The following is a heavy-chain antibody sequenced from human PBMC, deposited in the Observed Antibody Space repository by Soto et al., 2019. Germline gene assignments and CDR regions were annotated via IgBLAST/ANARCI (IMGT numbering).Heavy chain of an antibody. CDR2: IYNTGST. V-gene: IGHV4-39*07. D-gene: IGHD5-12*01. Sequence: PSETLSPTSTVSGVTIRTSSYYRRWVRRAPGKWLEWIGSIYNTGSTYYNPPLNIRVTISVDTSKNQLSLKLSSVTAADTAVYYCAGASTWHPGAFDIWGQGTTVT. CDR1: GVTIRTSSYY. CDR3: AGASTWHPGAFDI. J-gene: IGHJ3*02.